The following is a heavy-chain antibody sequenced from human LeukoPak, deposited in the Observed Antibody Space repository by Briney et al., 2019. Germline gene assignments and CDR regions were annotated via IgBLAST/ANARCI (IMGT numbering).Heavy chain of an antibody. Sequence: GGSLRLSCAASGFTLGNYWMHWVRQAPGKGLVWVSRGDCDGSHSTYADSVKGRFTISRDNAKNTLYLQMNRLTGEDTAVYYCAYSDHFDTWGQGTLVTVSS. CDR2: GDCDGSHS. J-gene: IGHJ4*02. D-gene: IGHD4-17*01. CDR1: GFTLGNYW. CDR3: AYSDHFDT. V-gene: IGHV3-74*03.